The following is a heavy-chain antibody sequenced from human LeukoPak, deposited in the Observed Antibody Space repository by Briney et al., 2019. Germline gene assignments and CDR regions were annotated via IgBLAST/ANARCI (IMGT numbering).Heavy chain of an antibody. J-gene: IGHJ2*01. V-gene: IGHV1-2*02. Sequence: GASVKVSCKASGYTFTGYYMHWVRQAPGQGLEWMGWINPNSGGTNYAQKLQGRVTMTTDTSTSTAYMELRSLRSDDTAVYYCARDPSSGWRYWYFDLWGRGTLVTVSS. CDR3: ARDPSSGWRYWYFDL. CDR2: INPNSGGT. D-gene: IGHD6-19*01. CDR1: GYTFTGYY.